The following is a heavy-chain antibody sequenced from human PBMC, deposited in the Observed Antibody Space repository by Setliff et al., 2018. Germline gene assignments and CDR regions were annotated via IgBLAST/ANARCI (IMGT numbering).Heavy chain of an antibody. J-gene: IGHJ4*02. V-gene: IGHV3-21*01. CDR1: GLTVSNDF. CDR2: ISYESSYI. D-gene: IGHD6-6*01. CDR3: ARWTARAVDY. Sequence: PGGSLRLSCVVSGLTVSNDFMGWVRQAQGKGLEWVSSISYESSYIYQSDSVRGRFTISRDDAKKSLYLQMNSLRAEDTAVYYCARWTARAVDYWGQGTLVTVS.